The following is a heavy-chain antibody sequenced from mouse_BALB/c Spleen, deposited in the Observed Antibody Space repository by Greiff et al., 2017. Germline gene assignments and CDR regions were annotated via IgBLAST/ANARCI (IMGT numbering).Heavy chain of an antibody. V-gene: IGHV3-2*02. Sequence: VQLQQSGPGLVKPSQSLSLTCTVTGYSITSDYAWNWIRQFPGNKLEWMGYISYSGSTSYNPSLKSRISITRDTSKNQFFLQLNSVTTEDTATYYCARGEDYEGYFDVWGAGTTVTVSS. D-gene: IGHD1-1*01. J-gene: IGHJ1*01. CDR2: ISYSGST. CDR3: ARGEDYEGYFDV. CDR1: GYSITSDYA.